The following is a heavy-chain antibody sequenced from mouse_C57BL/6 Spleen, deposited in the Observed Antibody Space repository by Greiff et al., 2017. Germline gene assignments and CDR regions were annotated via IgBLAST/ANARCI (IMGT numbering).Heavy chain of an antibody. D-gene: IGHD2-5*01. CDR3: ARHSNLYFDY. CDR1: GFTFSDYY. V-gene: IGHV5-16*01. J-gene: IGHJ2*01. Sequence: DVQLVESEGGLVQPGSSMKLSCTASGFTFSDYYMAWVRQVPEKGLEWVANINYDGSSTYYLDSLKSRFIISRDNAKNILYLQMSSLKSEDTATYYCARHSNLYFDYWGQGTTLTVSS. CDR2: INYDGSST.